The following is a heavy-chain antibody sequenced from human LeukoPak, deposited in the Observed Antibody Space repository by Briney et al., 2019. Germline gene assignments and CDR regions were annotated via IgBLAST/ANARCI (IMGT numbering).Heavy chain of an antibody. J-gene: IGHJ3*02. CDR3: TIFVVADSDAFEI. D-gene: IGHD3-3*01. V-gene: IGHV4-30-2*01. CDR2: IHHSGST. Sequence: SETLSLTCTVSGGSFSSGGYYWSWIRQPPGKGLEWIGNIHHSGSTYYNPSLKSRVTMSVDKSKNQFSLRLTSLTAADTALYFCTIFVVADSDAFEIWGQGTMVTVSS. CDR1: GGSFSSGGYY.